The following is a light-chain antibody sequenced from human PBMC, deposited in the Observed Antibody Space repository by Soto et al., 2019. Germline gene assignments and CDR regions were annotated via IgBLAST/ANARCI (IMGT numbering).Light chain of an antibody. CDR3: WSYSNTDTRV. Sequence: QSALTQPRSVSGSPGQSVTISCTGTSSDVGGYNYVSWYQQHPGKAPKLMIYAVTKRPSGVPDRFSGSKSGNTASLTVSGLQADDEADYYCWSYSNTDTRVFGGGTKLTVL. CDR2: AVT. V-gene: IGLV2-11*01. J-gene: IGLJ3*02. CDR1: SSDVGGYNY.